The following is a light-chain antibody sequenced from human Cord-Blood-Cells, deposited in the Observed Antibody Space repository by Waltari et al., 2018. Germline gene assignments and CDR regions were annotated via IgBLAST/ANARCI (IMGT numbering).Light chain of an antibody. Sequence: DIVMTQSPDSLAVSLGERATINCKSSQSVLYSSNNKNYVAWYQQKPGQPPKLLIYWASTRESGVPDRFSGSGSGTDFTLTISSLQAEDGAVYYCQQYYSTPYTFGQGTKPEIK. CDR1: QSVLYSSNNKNY. CDR3: QQYYSTPYT. CDR2: WAS. J-gene: IGKJ2*01. V-gene: IGKV4-1*01.